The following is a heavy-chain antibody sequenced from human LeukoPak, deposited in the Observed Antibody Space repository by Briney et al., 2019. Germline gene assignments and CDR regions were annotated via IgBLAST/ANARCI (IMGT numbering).Heavy chain of an antibody. CDR3: AREGATVTTGDY. J-gene: IGHJ4*02. Sequence: ASVKVSCKASGYTFTGYYMHWVRQAPGQGLEWMGWINPNSGGTNYAQKFQGRVTMTGDTSISTAYMELSRLRSDDTAVYSCAREGATVTTGDYWGQGTLVTVSS. CDR1: GYTFTGYY. D-gene: IGHD4-17*01. V-gene: IGHV1-2*02. CDR2: INPNSGGT.